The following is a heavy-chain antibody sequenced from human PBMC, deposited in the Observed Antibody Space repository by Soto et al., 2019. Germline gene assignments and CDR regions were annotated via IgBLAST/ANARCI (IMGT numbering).Heavy chain of an antibody. J-gene: IGHJ5*02. CDR2: ISAYNGNT. V-gene: IGHV1-18*01. D-gene: IGHD3-10*01. CDR1: GYTFTSYG. Sequence: QVQLVQSGAEVKKPGASVKVSCKASGYTFTSYGISWVRQAPGQGLEWMGWISAYNGNTNYAQKLQGRVTMTTDTSTSTAYMELRSLRSDDTAVYYCARYELQYGSGSYRGWFDPWGQGTLVTVSS. CDR3: ARYELQYGSGSYRGWFDP.